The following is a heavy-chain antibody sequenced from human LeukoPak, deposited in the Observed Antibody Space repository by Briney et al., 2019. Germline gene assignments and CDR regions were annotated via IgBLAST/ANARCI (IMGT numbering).Heavy chain of an antibody. CDR1: GSSISYYY. Sequence: PSETLSLTCTVSGSSISYYYWSWVRQPPGKGLEWIGYIYYSGSTNYNPSLKSRVTISVDTSKNQFSLNLSSVTTDDTAVYHCARLESSGYYPGCWGQGTLVTVS. D-gene: IGHD3-22*01. V-gene: IGHV4-59*01. J-gene: IGHJ4*02. CDR3: ARLESSGYYPGC. CDR2: IYYSGST.